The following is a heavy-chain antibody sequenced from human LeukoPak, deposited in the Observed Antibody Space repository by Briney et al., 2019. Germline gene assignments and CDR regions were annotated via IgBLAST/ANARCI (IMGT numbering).Heavy chain of an antibody. V-gene: IGHV4-39*01. CDR2: IYYSGST. D-gene: IGHD3-22*01. CDR3: ARHRTYYYDSSGYYTR. CDR1: GGSIRSSYYY. J-gene: IGHJ4*02. Sequence: PSETLSLTCTVYGGSIRSSYYYWGWIRQPPGKGLEWIGSIYYSGSTYYNPSLKSRVTISVDTSKNQFSLKLSSVTAADTAVYYCARHRTYYYDSSGYYTRWGQGTLVTVSS.